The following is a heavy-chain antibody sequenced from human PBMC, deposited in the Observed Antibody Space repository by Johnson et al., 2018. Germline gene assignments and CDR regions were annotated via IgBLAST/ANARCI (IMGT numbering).Heavy chain of an antibody. J-gene: IGHJ3*02. Sequence: VQLVQSGGGVVRPGGSLRLSCAASGFTFDDYGMSWVRQAPGKGLEWVSGINWNGGSTGYADSVKGRFPISRDKAKNSLSLQMTSLRAEDTALYYCAKGRSGYYSDAFDIWGQGTMVTVSS. CDR1: GFTFDDYG. CDR3: AKGRSGYYSDAFDI. CDR2: INWNGGST. D-gene: IGHD3-22*01. V-gene: IGHV3-20*04.